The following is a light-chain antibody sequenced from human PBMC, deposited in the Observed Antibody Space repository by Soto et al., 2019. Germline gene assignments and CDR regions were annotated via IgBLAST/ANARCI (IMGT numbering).Light chain of an antibody. CDR2: DVS. Sequence: QSALTQPRSVSGSPGQSVTISCTGTSSDVGGYNYVSWYQQHPGKAPKLMIYDVSKRPSGVPDRFSGSKSGNTASLTISGLQAEDEADYYCCSYAGSYPYVFGTGIKVTVL. CDR1: SSDVGGYNY. CDR3: CSYAGSYPYV. J-gene: IGLJ1*01. V-gene: IGLV2-11*01.